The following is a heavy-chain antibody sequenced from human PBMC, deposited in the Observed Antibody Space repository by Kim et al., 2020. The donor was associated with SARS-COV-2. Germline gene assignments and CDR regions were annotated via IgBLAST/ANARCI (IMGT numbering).Heavy chain of an antibody. V-gene: IGHV4-34*01. D-gene: IGHD6-13*01. Sequence: PALKGRVTKSVDPAKNQFSLKLSSVTAADTAVYYCARVKRRVAAAGTIDYWGQGTLVTVSS. CDR3: ARVKRRVAAAGTIDY. J-gene: IGHJ4*02.